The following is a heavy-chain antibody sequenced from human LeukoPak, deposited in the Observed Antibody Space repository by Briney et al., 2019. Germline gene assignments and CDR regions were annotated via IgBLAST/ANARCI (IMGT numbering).Heavy chain of an antibody. CDR2: IYYSGST. J-gene: IGHJ6*02. Sequence: SETLSLTCTVSGGSLSSYYWSWIRQPPGKGLEWIGYIYYSGSTNYNPSLKSRVTISVDTSKNQFSLKLSSVTAADTAVYYCARDRSTYYYGMDVWGQGTTVTVSS. V-gene: IGHV4-59*01. D-gene: IGHD2-2*01. CDR1: GGSLSSYY. CDR3: ARDRSTYYYGMDV.